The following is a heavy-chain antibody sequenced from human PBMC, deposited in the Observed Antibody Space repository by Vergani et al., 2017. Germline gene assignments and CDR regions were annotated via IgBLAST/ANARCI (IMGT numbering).Heavy chain of an antibody. CDR1: GFRFSNYW. CDR3: VRVKGSNWNDHLYDI. CDR2: IKGDGSAK. Sequence: EVEVVESGGGLVQPGGSLRLSCAASGFRFSNYWMHWLRQAPGKGLEWVAAIKGDGSAKQYVESVKGRFTISRDNAKSSLYLQMNSLRVADTAVYYCVRVKGSNWNDHLYDIWGQGTLVTVSS. V-gene: IGHV3-7*01. J-gene: IGHJ3*02. D-gene: IGHD1-1*01.